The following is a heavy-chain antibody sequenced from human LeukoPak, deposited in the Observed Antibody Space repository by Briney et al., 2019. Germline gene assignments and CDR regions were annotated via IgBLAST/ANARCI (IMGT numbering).Heavy chain of an antibody. V-gene: IGHV4-59*08. CDR3: ASHLGGGIYFDY. D-gene: IGHD3-16*01. CDR2: IYYSGTT. CDR1: GASITGHY. Sequence: SETLSLTCTVSGASITGHYWSWIRQPPGKGLEWIGFIYYSGTTNYNPSLKSRVTISVDTSKNQFSLTLSSVTAADTAVYYCASHLGGGIYFDYWGQGTLVTVSS. J-gene: IGHJ4*02.